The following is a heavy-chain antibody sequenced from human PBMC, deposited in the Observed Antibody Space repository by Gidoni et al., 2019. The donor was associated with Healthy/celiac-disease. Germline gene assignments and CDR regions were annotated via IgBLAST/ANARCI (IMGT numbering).Heavy chain of an antibody. CDR2: IFSNDEK. CDR3: ARMPYDYSNYAAVPINWFDP. Sequence: QVTLKESGPVLVKPTETLTLTCTVSGFSLSNARMGVSWIRQPPGKALEWLAHIFSNDEKSYSTSLKSRLTVSKDTSKSQVVLTMTNMDPVDTATYYCARMPYDYSNYAAVPINWFDPWGQGTLVTVSS. J-gene: IGHJ5*02. V-gene: IGHV2-26*01. D-gene: IGHD4-4*01. CDR1: GFSLSNARMG.